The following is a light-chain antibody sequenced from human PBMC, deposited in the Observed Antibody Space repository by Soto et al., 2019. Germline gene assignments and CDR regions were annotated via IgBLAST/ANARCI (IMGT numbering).Light chain of an antibody. V-gene: IGLV2-11*01. CDR2: DVS. CDR3: CSYAGTYTFGPYG. CDR1: SSDVGFYNY. J-gene: IGLJ1*01. Sequence: QSALTQPRSVSGSPGQSVTISCTGTSSDVGFYNYVSWYQQHPGRAPKLMIYDVSKRPSGVPDRFSGSKSGNTASLTISGLQAEDEADYYCCSYAGTYTFGPYGFGTGTQLTVL.